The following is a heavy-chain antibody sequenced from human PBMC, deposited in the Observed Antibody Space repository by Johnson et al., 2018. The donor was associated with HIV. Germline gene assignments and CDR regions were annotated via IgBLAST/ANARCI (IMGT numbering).Heavy chain of an antibody. CDR1: GFTFSSYA. D-gene: IGHD2-21*02. Sequence: VQLVESGGGLVQPGGSLRPSCAASGFTFSSYAMHWVRQAPGTGLEYVSAIRCNGGSTYYANSVKGRFAISRDNARNTLFLQMHSLRAEDTAVYYCASAYTANIWGQGTMVTVSS. CDR3: ASAYTANI. J-gene: IGHJ3*02. V-gene: IGHV3-64*01. CDR2: IRCNGGST.